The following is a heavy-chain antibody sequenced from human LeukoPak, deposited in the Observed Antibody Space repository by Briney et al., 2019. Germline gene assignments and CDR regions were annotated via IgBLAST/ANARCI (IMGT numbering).Heavy chain of an antibody. V-gene: IGHV4-39*01. CDR3: ARLEMATTLFDY. Sequence: SETLSLTCTVSGGSISSSSYYWGWIRQPPGKGLEWIGSIYYSGSTYYNPSLKSRVTISVDTSKNQFSLKLSSVTAADTAVYYCARLEMATTLFDYWGQGTLVTVSS. D-gene: IGHD5-24*01. J-gene: IGHJ4*02. CDR1: GGSISSSSYY. CDR2: IYYSGST.